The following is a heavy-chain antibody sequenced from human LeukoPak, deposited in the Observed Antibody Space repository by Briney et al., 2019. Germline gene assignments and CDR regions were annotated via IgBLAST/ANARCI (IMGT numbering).Heavy chain of an antibody. J-gene: IGHJ4*02. CDR3: ARSSSSGYFYIDY. CDR2: IYYSGST. Sequence: PSETLSLTCTVSGGSISSYYWSWIRQPPGKGLEWIGYIYYSGSTNYNPSLKSRVTISVDTSKNQFSLKLSSVTAADTAVYYCARSSSSGYFYIDYWGQGTLVTVSS. D-gene: IGHD3-22*01. CDR1: GGSISSYY. V-gene: IGHV4-59*01.